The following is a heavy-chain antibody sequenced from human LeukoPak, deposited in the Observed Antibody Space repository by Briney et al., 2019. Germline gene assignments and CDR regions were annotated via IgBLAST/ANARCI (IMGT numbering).Heavy chain of an antibody. D-gene: IGHD3-22*01. CDR1: GFTFSSYG. J-gene: IGHJ4*02. Sequence: PGRSLRLSCAASGFTFSSYGMHWVRQAPGKGLEWVAVISYDGSNKYYADSVKGRFTILRDNSKNTLYLQVKSQRAEDTAVYYCAKGLPSYYYNISGSVDYWGQGSLVTVSS. V-gene: IGHV3-30*18. CDR2: ISYDGSNK. CDR3: AKGLPSYYYNISGSVDY.